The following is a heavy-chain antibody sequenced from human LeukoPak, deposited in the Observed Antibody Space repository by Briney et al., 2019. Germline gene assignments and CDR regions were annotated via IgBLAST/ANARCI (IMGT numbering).Heavy chain of an antibody. Sequence: ASVKVSCQTSGYSFTSHFIHWVRLAPWQGPLWMGWSNPYSCATDYEERFRDRVNLPSDTSINTVYMELNALTSDDPAVYSCARAVGGAIPWFDPWGQGTLVTVPS. D-gene: IGHD2-2*01. V-gene: IGHV1-2*02. CDR3: ARAVGGAIPWFDP. CDR2: SNPYSCAT. CDR1: GYSFTSHF. J-gene: IGHJ5*02.